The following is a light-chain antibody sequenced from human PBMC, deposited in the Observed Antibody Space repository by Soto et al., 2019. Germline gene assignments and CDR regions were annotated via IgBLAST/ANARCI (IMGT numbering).Light chain of an antibody. J-gene: IGKJ1*01. Sequence: DIQRTQSPSSLSASVGDNITITCRASQSLSSYLAWYQQKPGRAPKLLIFDASSLERGVPSRFSGSGSGTEFRLTISSLQPDDFATYYCQQYKAFGHGTKVDI. CDR2: DAS. CDR1: QSLSSY. V-gene: IGKV1-5*01. CDR3: QQYKA.